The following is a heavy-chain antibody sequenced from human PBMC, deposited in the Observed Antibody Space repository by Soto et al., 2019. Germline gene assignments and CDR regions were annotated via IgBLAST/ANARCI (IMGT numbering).Heavy chain of an antibody. CDR1: GFTFSNYA. Sequence: QVQLVESGGGVVQPGRSLRLSCAASGFTFSNYAMHWVRQAPGKGLDWVAAISYDGNDQYYADSVKGRFTISRDNSKNTLYLQMNSLRIEDTALYYCAKVRGEVSAPYQEYLHRWGQGTLVTVSS. CDR2: ISYDGNDQ. J-gene: IGHJ1*01. CDR3: AKVRGEVSAPYQEYLHR. V-gene: IGHV3-30-3*01. D-gene: IGHD3-3*01.